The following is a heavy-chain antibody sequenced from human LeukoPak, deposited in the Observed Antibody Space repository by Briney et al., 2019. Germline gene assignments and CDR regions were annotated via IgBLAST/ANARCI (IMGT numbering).Heavy chain of an antibody. CDR1: GYTFTSYY. Sequence: ASVKVSCKASGYTFTSYYMHGVRQAPGQGLEWMGIIGPSGASTTYAQNFQGRVTMTRDMSTSTVYMELSSLKSEDTAVYYCARGSSRSPRDAFDIWGQGTMVTVSS. CDR3: ARGSSRSPRDAFDI. J-gene: IGHJ3*02. CDR2: IGPSGAST. V-gene: IGHV1-46*01.